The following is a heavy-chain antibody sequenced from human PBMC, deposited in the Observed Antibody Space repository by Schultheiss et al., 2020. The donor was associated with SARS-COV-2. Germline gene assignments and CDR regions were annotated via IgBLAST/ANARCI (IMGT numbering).Heavy chain of an antibody. J-gene: IGHJ6*02. D-gene: IGHD2-2*01. CDR2: IKQDGSEK. V-gene: IGHV3-7*01. CDR1: GFTFSSYW. Sequence: GGSLRLSCAASGFTFSSYWMSWVRQAPGKGLEWVANIKQDGSEKYYVDSVKGRFTISRDNAKNSLYLEMNSLRADDTAVYYCARDYCSSISCYGYVWGQGTTVTVSS. CDR3: ARDYCSSISCYGYV.